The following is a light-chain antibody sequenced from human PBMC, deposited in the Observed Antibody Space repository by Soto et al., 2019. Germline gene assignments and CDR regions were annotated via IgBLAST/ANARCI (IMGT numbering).Light chain of an antibody. J-gene: IGKJ4*01. CDR1: QNISRY. V-gene: IGKV1-39*02. CDR2: GAS. CDR3: QQYYGVPLT. Sequence: DIVMTQSPSFLSASVGDRATLNCRASQNISRYVHWHQQKSGQAPALLIYGASTMPSGVPSRFGGSGSGTEFTLTITSLQSEDFAVYYCQQYYGVPLTFGGGTRVEVK.